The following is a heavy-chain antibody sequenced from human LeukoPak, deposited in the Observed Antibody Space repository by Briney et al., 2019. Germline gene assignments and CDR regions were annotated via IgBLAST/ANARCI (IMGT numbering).Heavy chain of an antibody. CDR1: GGTFSSYA. V-gene: IGHV1-69*06. J-gene: IGHJ4*02. Sequence: SVKVSCKASGGTFSSYAISWVRQAPGQGLEWMGGIIPIFGTANYAQKFQGRVTITADKSTSTAYMELSSLRSEDTAVYYCAREVRGSREPADYWGQGTLVTVSS. CDR3: AREVRGSREPADY. CDR2: IIPIFGTA. D-gene: IGHD1-14*01.